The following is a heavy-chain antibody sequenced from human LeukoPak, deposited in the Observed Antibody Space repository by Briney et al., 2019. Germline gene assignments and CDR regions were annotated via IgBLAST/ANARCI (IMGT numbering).Heavy chain of an antibody. CDR3: AREPSYFNN. V-gene: IGHV3-74*01. CDR1: RVTPNEYR. Sequence: PGGSLRLSSAPSRVTPNEYRMDPVCQAPGKGLVWVSRINSDGSSTRYADSVKGRFTISRDNAKNTRYLQIHSRRAEGTAVFYCAREPSYFNNWGQGTPVTVSS. CDR2: INSDGSST. J-gene: IGHJ4*02.